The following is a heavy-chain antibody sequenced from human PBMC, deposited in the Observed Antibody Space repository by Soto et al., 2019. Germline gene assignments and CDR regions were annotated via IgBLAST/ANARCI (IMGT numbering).Heavy chain of an antibody. CDR1: GYTFSGSV. CDR3: ATEIDGTTVTSLDY. V-gene: IGHV1-3*01. CDR2: INADNGNT. Sequence: ASVKVSCKASGYTFSGSVMHWVRQAPGQRLEWMGWINADNGNTKYSQKFQGRVTITRDTSASTVYMELSSLRSEDTTVYYCATEIDGTTVTSLDYWGQGTLVTVSS. D-gene: IGHD4-17*01. J-gene: IGHJ4*02.